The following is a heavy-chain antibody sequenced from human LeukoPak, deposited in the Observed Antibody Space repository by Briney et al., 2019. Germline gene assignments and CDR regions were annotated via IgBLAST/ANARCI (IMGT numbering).Heavy chain of an antibody. Sequence: SVKVSCKASGFTFTSSAVQWVRQARGQRLEWIGWIVVGSGNTNYAQKFQERVTITRDMSTSTAYMELSSLRSEDTAVYYCAAAVVPAAVYYYYGMDVWGKGTTDTVSS. D-gene: IGHD2-2*01. V-gene: IGHV1-58*01. CDR1: GFTFTSSA. CDR3: AAAVVPAAVYYYYGMDV. CDR2: IVVGSGNT. J-gene: IGHJ6*04.